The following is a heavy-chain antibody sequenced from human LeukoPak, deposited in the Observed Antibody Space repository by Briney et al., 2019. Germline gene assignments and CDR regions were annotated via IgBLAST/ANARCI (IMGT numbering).Heavy chain of an antibody. J-gene: IGHJ2*01. CDR2: IYHSGST. CDR1: GGSISSGGYS. CDR3: ARTPDGGNSSWYFDL. V-gene: IGHV4-30-2*01. Sequence: PSQTLSLTCAVSGGSISSGGYSWSWIRQPPGKGLEWIGYIYHSGSTYYNPSLKSRVTISVDRSKNQFSLKLSSVTAADTAVYYCARTPDGGNSSWYFDLWGRGTLVTVSS. D-gene: IGHD4-23*01.